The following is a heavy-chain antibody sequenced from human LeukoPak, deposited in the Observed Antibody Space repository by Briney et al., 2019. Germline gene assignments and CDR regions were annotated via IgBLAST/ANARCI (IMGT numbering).Heavy chain of an antibody. CDR1: GGTFSSYA. V-gene: IGHV1-69*06. D-gene: IGHD3-10*01. CDR3: AVEGSGRNYYMDV. CDR2: IIPIFGTA. J-gene: IGHJ6*03. Sequence: ASVKVSCKASGGTFSSYAISWVRQAPGQGLEWMGGIIPIFGTANYAQKFQGRVTITADKSTSTAYMELSRLRSDDTAVYYCAVEGSGRNYYMDVWGKGTTVTISS.